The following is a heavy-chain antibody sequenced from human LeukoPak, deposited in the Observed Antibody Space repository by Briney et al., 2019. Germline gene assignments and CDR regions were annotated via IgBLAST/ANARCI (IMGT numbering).Heavy chain of an antibody. D-gene: IGHD4-23*01. J-gene: IGHJ4*02. CDR3: AKAYNYGGNSAFDY. V-gene: IGHV3-23*01. CDR2: ISGSGGST. CDR1: GFTFSSYA. Sequence: GESLKISCAASGFTFSSYAMSWVRQAPGKGLEWVSAISGSGGSTYYADSVKGRFTISRDNSKNTLYLQMNSLRAEDTAVYYCAKAYNYGGNSAFDYWGQGTLVTVSS.